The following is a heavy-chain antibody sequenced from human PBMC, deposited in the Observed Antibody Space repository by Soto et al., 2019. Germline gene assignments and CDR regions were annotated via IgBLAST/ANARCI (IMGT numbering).Heavy chain of an antibody. CDR3: ARLGLDSSYYYYGMDV. CDR2: IIPIFGTA. V-gene: IGHV1-69*13. Sequence: AASVKVSCKASGGTFSSYAISWVRQAPGQGLEWMGGIIPIFGTANYAQKFQGRVTITADESTSTAYMELSSLRSEDTAVYYCARLGLDSSYYYYGMDVWGQGTTVTVS. CDR1: GGTFSSYA. J-gene: IGHJ6*02. D-gene: IGHD6-13*01.